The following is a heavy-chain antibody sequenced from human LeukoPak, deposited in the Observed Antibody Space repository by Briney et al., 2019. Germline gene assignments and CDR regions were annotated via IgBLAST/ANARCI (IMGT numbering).Heavy chain of an antibody. CDR3: AKAPRPWVGGATGSRYYFHY. V-gene: IGHV3-30*18. D-gene: IGHD1-26*01. Sequence: GGSLRLSCVASGFTFSSYWINWVRQAPGKGLEWVAVISYDGSDKYFADSVKGRFTISRDNSKNTLYLQMNSLRVEDTAVYYCAKAPRPWVGGATGSRYYFHYWGQGTLVTVSS. CDR1: GFTFSSYW. J-gene: IGHJ4*02. CDR2: ISYDGSDK.